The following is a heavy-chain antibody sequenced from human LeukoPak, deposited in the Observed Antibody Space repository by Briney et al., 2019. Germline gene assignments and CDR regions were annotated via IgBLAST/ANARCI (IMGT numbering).Heavy chain of an antibody. CDR2: IYYSGST. Sequence: PSETLSLTCTVSGGSISSSSYYWGWIRQPPGKGLEWIGSIYYSGSTYYNPSLKSRVTISVDTSKNQFSLKLSSVTAADTAVYYCARDLIGYSSSWSYHDAFDIWGQGTMVTVSS. D-gene: IGHD6-13*01. V-gene: IGHV4-39*07. J-gene: IGHJ3*02. CDR3: ARDLIGYSSSWSYHDAFDI. CDR1: GGSISSSSYY.